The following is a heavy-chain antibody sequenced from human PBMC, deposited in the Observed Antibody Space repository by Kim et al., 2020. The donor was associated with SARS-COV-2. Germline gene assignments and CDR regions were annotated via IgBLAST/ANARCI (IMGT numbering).Heavy chain of an antibody. CDR3: ASQPGRNWFDP. J-gene: IGHJ5*02. Sequence: TYYNPSLKSRVTISVDTSKNQFSLKLSSVTAADTAVYYCASQPGRNWFDPWGQGTLVTVSS. CDR2: T. D-gene: IGHD2-2*01. V-gene: IGHV4-39*01.